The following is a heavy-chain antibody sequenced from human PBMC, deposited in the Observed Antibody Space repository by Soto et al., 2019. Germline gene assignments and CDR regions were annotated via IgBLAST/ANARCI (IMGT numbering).Heavy chain of an antibody. V-gene: IGHV4-59*01. CDR3: ARKTVTPYYGMDV. CDR2: IYYSGST. Sequence: SETLSLTCTVSGGSISSYYWSWIRQPPGKGLEWIGYIYYSGSTNYNPSLKSRVTISVDTSKNQFSLKLSSVTAADTAVYYCARKTVTPYYGMDVRGQGTTVTVSS. D-gene: IGHD4-4*01. CDR1: GGSISSYY. J-gene: IGHJ6*02.